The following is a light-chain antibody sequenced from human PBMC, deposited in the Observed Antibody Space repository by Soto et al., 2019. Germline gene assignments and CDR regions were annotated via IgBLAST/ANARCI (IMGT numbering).Light chain of an antibody. V-gene: IGKV1-39*01. CDR3: QQGYSTQWT. CDR1: QDIRSY. CDR2: ATS. Sequence: DIQMTQSPSSLSASVGDRVSITCRASQDIRSYLNWYQQKPGKAPELLIYATSNLQSGVPPRFSASGSGTDFTLTISSLQTEDFATYYCQQGYSTQWTSGQGPKVDIK. J-gene: IGKJ1*01.